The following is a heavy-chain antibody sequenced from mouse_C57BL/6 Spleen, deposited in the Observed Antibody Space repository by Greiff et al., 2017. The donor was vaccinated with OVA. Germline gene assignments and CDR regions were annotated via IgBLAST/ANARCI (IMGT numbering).Heavy chain of an antibody. CDR3: ARWAGAMDY. CDR2: IDPSDSYT. V-gene: IGHV1-50*01. J-gene: IGHJ4*01. Sequence: QVQLQQPGAELVKPGASVKLSCKASGYTFTSYWMQWVKQRPGQGLEWIGEIDPSDSYTNYNQKFKGKATLTVDTSSSTAYMQLSSLTSEDSAVYYCARWAGAMDYWGQGTSVTGSS. CDR1: GYTFTSYW.